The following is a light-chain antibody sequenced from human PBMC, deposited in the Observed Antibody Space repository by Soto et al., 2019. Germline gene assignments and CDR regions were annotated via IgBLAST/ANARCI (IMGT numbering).Light chain of an antibody. V-gene: IGLV3-1*01. CDR1: KLGDKY. CDR2: QYS. CDR3: QAWDSTTAEVV. Sequence: SYELTQPPSVSVSPGQTASITCSGDKLGDKYVCWYQQKAGQSPVLVIYQYSKRPSGIPARFSGSNSGNTATLTISGTQAMDEADYYCQAWDSTTAEVVFGGGTKVTVL. J-gene: IGLJ2*01.